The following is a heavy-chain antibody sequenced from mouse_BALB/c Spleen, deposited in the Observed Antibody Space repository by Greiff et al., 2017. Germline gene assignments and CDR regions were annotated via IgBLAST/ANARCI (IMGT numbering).Heavy chain of an antibody. D-gene: IGHD2-12*01. J-gene: IGHJ3*01. V-gene: IGHV1-7*01. Sequence: VKVVESGAELAKPGASVKMSCKASGYTFTSYWMHWVKQRPGQGLEWIGYINPSTGYTEYNQKFKDKATLTADKSSSTAYMQLSSLTSEDSAVYYCARALTTDFFAYWGQGTLVTVSA. CDR2: INPSTGYT. CDR1: GYTFTSYW. CDR3: ARALTTDFFAY.